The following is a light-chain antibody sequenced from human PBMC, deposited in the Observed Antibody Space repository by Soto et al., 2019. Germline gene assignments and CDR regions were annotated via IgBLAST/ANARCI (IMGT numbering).Light chain of an antibody. V-gene: IGKV1-5*01. CDR1: QSISNW. J-gene: IGKJ1*01. Sequence: IQLTQSPSTLPASVGDRVTLTCRASQSISNWLAWYQQKPGTAPKLLIYHASILETAIPSRFSGNGSGTEFTLTIRSLQPGDFATYHCQQYNSYSFSQGSRVEIK. CDR3: QQYNSYS. CDR2: HAS.